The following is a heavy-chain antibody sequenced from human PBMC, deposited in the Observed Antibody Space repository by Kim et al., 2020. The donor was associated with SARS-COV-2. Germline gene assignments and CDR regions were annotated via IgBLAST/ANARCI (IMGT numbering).Heavy chain of an antibody. V-gene: IGHV3-9*01. J-gene: IGHJ5*02. CDR3: AKDLHGSSWSPWFDP. CDR1: GFTFGDYA. Sequence: GGSLRLSCAASGFTFGDYAMHWVRQAPGKGLEWVSGISWNSGSIDYADSVKGRFTISRDNAKNSLYLQMNSLRAEDTALYYCAKDLHGSSWSPWFDPWGQGTLVTVSS. CDR2: ISWNSGSI. D-gene: IGHD6-13*01.